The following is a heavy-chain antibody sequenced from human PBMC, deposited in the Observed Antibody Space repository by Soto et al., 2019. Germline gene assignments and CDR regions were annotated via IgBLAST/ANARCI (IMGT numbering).Heavy chain of an antibody. CDR1: GGTFRSYA. V-gene: IGHV1-69*12. Sequence: QVHLVQSGAEVKKPGSSVKVSCKASGGTFRSYAISWVRQAPGQGLEWMGGIIPIFGTPNYAQKFQGRVTITGDGSTSTAYLEVSSPRSEDRAAYCCARARYCIGTGCPTYSGMEVWGQGKGVTVSS. CDR2: IIPIFGTP. CDR3: ARARYCIGTGCPTYSGMEV. D-gene: IGHD2-2*01. J-gene: IGHJ6*02.